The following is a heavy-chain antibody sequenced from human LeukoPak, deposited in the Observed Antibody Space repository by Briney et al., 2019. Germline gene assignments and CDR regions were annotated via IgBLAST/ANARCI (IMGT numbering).Heavy chain of an antibody. J-gene: IGHJ4*01. Sequence: GGSLRLSCAASGCAFKNYAMTWVRQAPGKGLQWVSNINDNGGQRHYADSVKGRFTISRDNSKNTLFLQMDSLRAEDTAVYYCAKTQWKVGATDYFDCWGHGILVTVSS. V-gene: IGHV3-23*01. D-gene: IGHD1-26*01. CDR3: AKTQWKVGATDYFDC. CDR2: INDNGGQR. CDR1: GCAFKNYA.